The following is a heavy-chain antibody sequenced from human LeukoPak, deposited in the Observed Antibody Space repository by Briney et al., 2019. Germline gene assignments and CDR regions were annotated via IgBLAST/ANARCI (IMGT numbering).Heavy chain of an antibody. V-gene: IGHV4-59*08. D-gene: IGHD2-21*02. CDR1: GGSITTFY. CDR3: ARQLRSDAFDF. J-gene: IGHJ3*01. CDR2: IFYTGTT. Sequence: SETLSLTCNVSGGSITTFYWSWIRQPPGKGLEWIGYIFYTGTTHYNPSLKSRVTISVDSSKNQFSLSLSSVTAADTAVYYCARQLRSDAFDFWGQGTLVTVSS.